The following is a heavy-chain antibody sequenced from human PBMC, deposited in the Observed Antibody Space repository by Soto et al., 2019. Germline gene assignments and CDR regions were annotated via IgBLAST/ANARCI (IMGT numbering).Heavy chain of an antibody. CDR1: GFTFNDFE. CDR2: LDGSGTTK. CDR3: ARGFGRFTY. Sequence: EVQLLESGGGLVQPGGSLRLSCGVSGFTFNDFEMNWVRQAPGKGLEWLAYLDGSGTTKKYADSVRGRFPISRDTHNTSLFLQMSSLSAADTAIYYCARGFGRFTYWGQGTLVSVSS. J-gene: IGHJ1*01. D-gene: IGHD3-10*01. V-gene: IGHV3-48*03.